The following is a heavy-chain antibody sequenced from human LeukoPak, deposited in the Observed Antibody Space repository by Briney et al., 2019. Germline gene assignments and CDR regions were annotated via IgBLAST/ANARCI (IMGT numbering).Heavy chain of an antibody. J-gene: IGHJ4*02. CDR1: GFSFSSYA. V-gene: IGHV3-23*01. Sequence: GGSLRLSCATSGFSFSSYAMSWVRQAPGKGLEWVSGLHADSGMIYYADSVKGRFTISRDNSKNTLYFQMNSLRAEDTAIYYCVKDFLHGPHIEPVGSVGPFDYWGQGTLVTVSS. D-gene: IGHD2-2*01. CDR3: VKDFLHGPHIEPVGSVGPFDY. CDR2: LHADSGMI.